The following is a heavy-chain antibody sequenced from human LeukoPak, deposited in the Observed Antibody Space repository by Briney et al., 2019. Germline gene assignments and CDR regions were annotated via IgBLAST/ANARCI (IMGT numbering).Heavy chain of an antibody. CDR1: GGSFSGYF. V-gene: IGHV4-34*01. CDR2: INHSSRST. CDR3: ARGGYTIYRSRTPNMDV. D-gene: IGHD3-3*01. Sequence: SETLSLTCAVYGGSFSGYFWSWIRQPPGKGLEWIGEINHSSRSTNWNPSLKSRVTISLDTSKKQFSLKLNSVTAADTAVYYRARGGYTIYRSRTPNMDVWGKGTTVTVSS. J-gene: IGHJ6*03.